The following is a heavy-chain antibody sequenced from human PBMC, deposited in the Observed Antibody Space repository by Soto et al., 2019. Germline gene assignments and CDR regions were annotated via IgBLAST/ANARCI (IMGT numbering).Heavy chain of an antibody. CDR3: ARLRNGGSHTHFYFGMDV. J-gene: IGHJ6*02. V-gene: IGHV1-18*01. CDR1: GYTFHTFG. CDR2: ISTYNDNT. Sequence: QAHLEQSGIEVKKPGASVKVTCKASGYTFHTFGISWVRQAPGQGLEWMGWISTYNDNTNYAQKFRGRVAMATDMSTGTASMELRSLTPDDTAVYYRARLRNGGSHTHFYFGMDVWGQGTTVIVSS. D-gene: IGHD2-8*01.